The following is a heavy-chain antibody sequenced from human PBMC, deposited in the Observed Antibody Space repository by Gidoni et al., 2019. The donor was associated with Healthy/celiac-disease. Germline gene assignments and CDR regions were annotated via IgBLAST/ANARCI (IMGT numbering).Heavy chain of an antibody. CDR2: INPNSGGT. CDR3: ARETTYDFWSGYSPYYYYYYGMDV. V-gene: IGHV1-2*02. CDR1: GYTLTGYY. Sequence: QVQLVQSGAEVKKPGASVKVSCKASGYTLTGYYMHWVRQAPGQGREWMGWINPNSGGTNNEQKCKGRVNMTRDTTISTADSELSRLRSDDTAVYYCARETTYDFWSGYSPYYYYYYGMDVWGQGTTVTVSS. D-gene: IGHD3-3*01. J-gene: IGHJ6*02.